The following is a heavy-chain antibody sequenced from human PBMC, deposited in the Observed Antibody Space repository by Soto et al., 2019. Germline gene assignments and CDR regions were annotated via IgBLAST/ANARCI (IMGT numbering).Heavy chain of an antibody. CDR1: GFTVSSNF. CDR2: IYNSGTT. J-gene: IGHJ4*02. V-gene: IGHV3-53*02. Sequence: EVQLVETGGGLIQPGRSLRLSCAASGFTVSSNFVSWVRQAPGKGLEWVSAIYNSGTTHYADSVKGRFTISRDNSNNTLYLQMNSVRAEDTAVYFCARDRGYFDYWGQGTLVTVSS. CDR3: ARDRGYFDY.